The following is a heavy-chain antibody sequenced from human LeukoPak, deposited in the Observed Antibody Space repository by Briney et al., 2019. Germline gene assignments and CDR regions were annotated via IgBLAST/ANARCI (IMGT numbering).Heavy chain of an antibody. J-gene: IGHJ4*02. CDR3: AGGDLFGELSLFDY. CDR2: INPNSGGT. D-gene: IGHD3-10*02. CDR1: GYTFTGYY. V-gene: IGHV1-2*06. Sequence: ASVKVSCKASGYTFTGYYMHWVRQAPGQGLEWMGRINPNSGGTNYAQKFQGRVTLTRDTSISTAYMELSRLRYDDTAVYYCAGGDLFGELSLFDYWGQGTLVTVSS.